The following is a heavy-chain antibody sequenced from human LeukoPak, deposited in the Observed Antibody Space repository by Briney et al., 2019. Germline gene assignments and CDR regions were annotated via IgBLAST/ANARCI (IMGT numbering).Heavy chain of an antibody. CDR3: ARGGSSSSVWYFDY. Sequence: SETLSLTCTVSGGSISSYYWSWIRQPAGKGLEWIGRIYYTGYSNYNPSLKSRVTMSVDTSKNQFSLKLSSVTAADTAVYYCARGGSSSSVWYFDYWGQGTLVPVSS. J-gene: IGHJ4*02. V-gene: IGHV4-4*07. CDR1: GGSISSYY. D-gene: IGHD6-6*01. CDR2: IYYTGYS.